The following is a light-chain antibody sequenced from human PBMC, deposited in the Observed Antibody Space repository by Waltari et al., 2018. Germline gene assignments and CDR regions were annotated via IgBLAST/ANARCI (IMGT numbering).Light chain of an antibody. CDR2: DVT. J-gene: IGLJ2*01. V-gene: IGLV2-14*03. CDR1: NSHLGGFHY. Sequence: QSALTQPASVSGSPGQSITLPCTGTNSHLGGFHYVSWYQQHPGKAPKLIIYDVTQRPSGVSDRFSGSKSGNMASLTISGLQADDEADYHCCSYSGSSTSVVLGGGTKLTVL. CDR3: CSYSGSSTSVV.